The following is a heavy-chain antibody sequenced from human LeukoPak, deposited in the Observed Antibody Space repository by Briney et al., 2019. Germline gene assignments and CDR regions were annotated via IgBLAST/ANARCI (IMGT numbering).Heavy chain of an antibody. D-gene: IGHD3-16*01. J-gene: IGHJ4*02. V-gene: IGHV3-15*01. CDR2: IKSKIDGGTT. CDR3: TTDGGRKSRPYHFDY. CDR1: GFTFSNAW. Sequence: GGSLRLSCAASGFTFSNAWMSWVPQAPGKGLEGVGRIKSKIDGGTTDYAAPVKGRFTISRDDSKNTLYLQMNSLKTEDTAVYYCTTDGGRKSRPYHFDYWGQGTLVTVSS.